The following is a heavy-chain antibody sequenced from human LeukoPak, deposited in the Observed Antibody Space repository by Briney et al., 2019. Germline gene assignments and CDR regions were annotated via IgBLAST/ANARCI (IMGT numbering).Heavy chain of an antibody. CDR2: IYTSGST. D-gene: IGHD6-13*01. CDR3: ARDHTRDSSSSH. J-gene: IGHJ4*02. V-gene: IGHV4-61*02. CDR1: GDSISSGDYY. Sequence: SETLSLTCTVSGDSISSGDYYWSWIRQPAGNGLEWIGRIYTSGSTNYNPSLKSRVTISVDTSKNQFSLKLSSVTAADTAVYYCARDHTRDSSSSHWGQGTLVTVSS.